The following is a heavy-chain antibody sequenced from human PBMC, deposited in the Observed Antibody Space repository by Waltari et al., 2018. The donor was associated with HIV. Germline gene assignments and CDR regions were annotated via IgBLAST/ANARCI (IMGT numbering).Heavy chain of an antibody. CDR3: ARFNSQSAFDI. J-gene: IGHJ3*02. Sequence: QVQLVQSGAEVKKPGASVKVSCKASGYTFTGYYMHWVRQAPGQGLEWMGWNNPNRGGTNYAQKFQGRVTMTRDTSISTAYMELSRLRSDDTAVYYCARFNSQSAFDIWGQGTMVTVSS. CDR1: GYTFTGYY. CDR2: NNPNRGGT. V-gene: IGHV1-2*02.